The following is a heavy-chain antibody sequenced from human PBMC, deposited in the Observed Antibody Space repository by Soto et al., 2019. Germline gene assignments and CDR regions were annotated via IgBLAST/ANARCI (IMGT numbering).Heavy chain of an antibody. CDR1: GFTFSNAW. CDR2: IKSKTDGGTT. Sequence: GGSLRLSCAASGFTFSNAWMSWVRQAPGKGLEWVGRIKSKTDGGTTDYAAPVKGRFTISRGDSKNTLYLQMNSLKTEDTAVYYCTSLRMDYDFWSGYYNYYYYGMDVWGQGTTVTVSS. J-gene: IGHJ6*02. V-gene: IGHV3-15*01. D-gene: IGHD3-3*01. CDR3: TSLRMDYDFWSGYYNYYYYGMDV.